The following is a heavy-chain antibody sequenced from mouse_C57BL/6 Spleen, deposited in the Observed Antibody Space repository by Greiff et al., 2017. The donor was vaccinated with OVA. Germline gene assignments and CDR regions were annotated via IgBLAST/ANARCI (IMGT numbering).Heavy chain of an antibody. CDR3: ASYGSSSYWYFDV. J-gene: IGHJ1*03. Sequence: VQLQQSGAELVKPGASVKISCKASGYAFSSYWMNWVKQRPGKGLEWIGQIYPGDGDTNYNGKFKGKATLTADKSSSTAYMQLSSLTSEDSAVYFCASYGSSSYWYFDVWGTGTTVTVSS. CDR1: GYAFSSYW. D-gene: IGHD1-1*01. V-gene: IGHV1-80*01. CDR2: IYPGDGDT.